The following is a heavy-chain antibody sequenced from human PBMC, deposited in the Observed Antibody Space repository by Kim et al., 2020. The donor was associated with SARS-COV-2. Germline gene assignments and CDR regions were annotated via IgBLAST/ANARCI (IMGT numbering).Heavy chain of an antibody. CDR2: ISYDGSNK. V-gene: IGHV3-30*03. CDR3: AREQQPMYYFDY. D-gene: IGHD6-13*01. J-gene: IGHJ4*02. Sequence: GGSLRLSCAASGFTFSSYGMHWVRQAPGKGLEWVTLISYDGSNKYYADSVKGRFTISRDNSKNTLYLQMNSLRSEDTAVYYCAREQQPMYYFDYWGQGTLVTVSS. CDR1: GFTFSSYG.